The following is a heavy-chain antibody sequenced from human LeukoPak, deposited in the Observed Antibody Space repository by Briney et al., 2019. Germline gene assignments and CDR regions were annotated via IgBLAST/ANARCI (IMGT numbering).Heavy chain of an antibody. CDR2: ISGSGYST. CDR3: AKFPGGCDHPGDY. D-gene: IGHD5-12*01. V-gene: IGHV3-23*01. J-gene: IGHJ4*02. Sequence: PGGSLRLSCAASGFTFNSYAMKWVRQAPGKGLDWISVISGSGYSTYHADSVKGRFTISRDNSKSTLYLQMDSLRVEDTAIYYCAKFPGGCDHPGDYWGQGTLVTVSS. CDR1: GFTFNSYA.